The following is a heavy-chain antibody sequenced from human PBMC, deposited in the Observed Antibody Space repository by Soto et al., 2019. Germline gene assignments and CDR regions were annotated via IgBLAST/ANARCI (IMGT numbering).Heavy chain of an antibody. CDR2: IYHNGRT. CDR3: ARDCGGDCSYFDH. CDR1: GGSIISNSW. V-gene: IGHV4-4*02. Sequence: QVQLQESGPGLVKPSETLSVTCGVSGGSIISNSWWSWGRQPPGKWREWIGEIYHNGRTDYNPPLKSRGTMAVYTSKNQIFLNLRSVTAASTAVSYCARDCGGDCSYFDHWGQGTLVTVSS. D-gene: IGHD2-21*02. J-gene: IGHJ4*02.